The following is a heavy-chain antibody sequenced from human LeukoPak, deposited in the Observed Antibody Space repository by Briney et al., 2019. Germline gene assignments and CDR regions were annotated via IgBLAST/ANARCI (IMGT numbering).Heavy chain of an antibody. J-gene: IGHJ3*02. Sequence: PGGSLRLSCAASEFTFSTFWMSCVRQAPGKGLEWVANIKADGSVKHYVDSVEGRFSISRDNARSSLYLQMNSLRAEDTAVYYCVRDSDYQRNSGGLYAHYDALDIWGHGTMVTVSS. CDR1: EFTFSTFW. V-gene: IGHV3-7*01. CDR3: VRDSDYQRNSGGLYAHYDALDI. D-gene: IGHD2-21*01. CDR2: IKADGSVK.